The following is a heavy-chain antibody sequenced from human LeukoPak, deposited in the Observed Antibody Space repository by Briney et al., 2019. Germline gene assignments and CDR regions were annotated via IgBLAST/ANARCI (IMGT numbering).Heavy chain of an antibody. V-gene: IGHV1-18*01. D-gene: IGHD2/OR15-2a*01. J-gene: IGHJ4*02. Sequence: ASVRVSCKASGYTFTSYGISWVRQAPGKGLEWMAWISPYNGKTFYAEKYQGRVTLTTETSTDTAFMELTSLTSDDTAVYYCARDLSNLHYWGQGTLVSVSS. CDR2: ISPYNGKT. CDR1: GYTFTSYG. CDR3: ARDLSNLHY.